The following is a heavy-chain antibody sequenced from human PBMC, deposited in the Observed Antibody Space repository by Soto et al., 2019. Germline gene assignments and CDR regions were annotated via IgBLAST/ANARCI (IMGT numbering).Heavy chain of an antibody. D-gene: IGHD3-9*01. V-gene: IGHV3-23*01. CDR2: ISGSGGST. J-gene: IGHJ4*02. CDR3: ATEPLTYDILTGYYATDGY. CDR1: GFTFSSYA. Sequence: QPGGSLRLSCAASGFTFSSYAMSWVRQAPGKGLEWVSAISGSGGSTYYADSVKGRFTISRDNSKNTLYLQMNSLRAEDTAVYYCATEPLTYDILTGYYATDGYWGQGTLVTVSS.